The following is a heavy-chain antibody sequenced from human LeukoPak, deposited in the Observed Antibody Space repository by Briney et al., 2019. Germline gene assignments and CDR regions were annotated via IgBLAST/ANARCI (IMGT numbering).Heavy chain of an antibody. D-gene: IGHD3-22*01. CDR3: ARGTNYYDSNGYSATFDY. CDR1: GGSFSGYS. CDR2: INHGGST. J-gene: IGHJ4*02. Sequence: SETLSLTCAVYGGSFSGYSWSWIRQPPGKGLEWIGEINHGGSTNYNPSLKSRVTISVDTSKNQFSLKLSSVTAADTAVYNCARGTNYYDSNGYSATFDYWGQGTLVTVSS. V-gene: IGHV4-34*01.